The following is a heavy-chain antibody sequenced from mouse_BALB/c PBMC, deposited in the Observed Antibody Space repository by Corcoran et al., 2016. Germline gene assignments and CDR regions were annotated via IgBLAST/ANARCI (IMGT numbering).Heavy chain of an antibody. CDR3: ARWGYRYDDDY. Sequence: EFPLQQSGPELVKPGASLKMSCKASGYPFTDYYITWVKQSHGKSLEWIGDINPNNGVTSYNQKFKGKATLTVDKSSSTAYMQLNSLTSEDSAVYYCARWGYRYDDDYWGQGTTLTVSS. J-gene: IGHJ2*01. D-gene: IGHD2-14*01. CDR1: GYPFTDYY. CDR2: INPNNGVT. V-gene: IGHV1-26*01.